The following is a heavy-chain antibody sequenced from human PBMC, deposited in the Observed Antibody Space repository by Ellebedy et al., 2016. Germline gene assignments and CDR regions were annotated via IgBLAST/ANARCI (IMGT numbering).Heavy chain of an antibody. Sequence: GGSLRLXXVAPGFPFRSYWMHWVRQVPGKGLVWVSRINSDGSSTSYADTVKGRFTISRDNSKNTLYLQMNSLRSEDTAVFYCARAYNVYDIWGQGTMVTVSS. D-gene: IGHD1-14*01. CDR3: ARAYNVYDI. V-gene: IGHV3-74*01. J-gene: IGHJ3*02. CDR1: GFPFRSYW. CDR2: INSDGSST.